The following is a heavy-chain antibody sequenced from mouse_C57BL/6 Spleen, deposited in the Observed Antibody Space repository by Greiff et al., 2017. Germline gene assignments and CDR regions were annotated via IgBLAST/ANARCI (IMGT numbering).Heavy chain of an antibody. CDR1: GFNIKDDY. D-gene: IGHD2-5*01. V-gene: IGHV14-4*01. CDR3: TTVSYSNYGDY. Sequence: VQLQQSGAELVRPGASVKLSCTASGFNIKDDYMHWVKQRPEQGLEWIGWIDPENGDTEYASKFQGKATITADTSSNTAYLQLSSLTSEDTAVYYCTTVSYSNYGDYWGQGTTLTVSS. J-gene: IGHJ2*01. CDR2: IDPENGDT.